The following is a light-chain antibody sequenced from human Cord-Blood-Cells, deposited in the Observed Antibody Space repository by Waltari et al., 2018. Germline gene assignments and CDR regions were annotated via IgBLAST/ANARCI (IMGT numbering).Light chain of an antibody. CDR2: GAT. CDR1: QSVSSN. CDR3: QQYNNWPPYT. J-gene: IGKJ2*01. Sequence: EIVMTQSPATLSVSPGERATLSCRASQSVSSNLAWYQQKHGQAPRLLIYGATTRATGIPARFSGSGSGTKFTLTISSLQSEDFAVYYCQQYNNWPPYTFGQGTKLEIK. V-gene: IGKV3-15*01.